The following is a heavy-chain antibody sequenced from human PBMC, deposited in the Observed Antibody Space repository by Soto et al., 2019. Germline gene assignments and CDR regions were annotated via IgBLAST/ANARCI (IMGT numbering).Heavy chain of an antibody. CDR2: ISGSGGST. J-gene: IGHJ6*02. Sequence: GGSLRLSCAASGFTFSSYAMSWVRQAPGKWLEWVSAISGSGGSTYYADSVKGRFTISRDNSKNTLYLQMNSLRAEDTAVYYCAKDRVVVAANYYYYYGMDVWGQGXTVTVSS. CDR1: GFTFSSYA. D-gene: IGHD2-15*01. CDR3: AKDRVVVAANYYYYYGMDV. V-gene: IGHV3-23*01.